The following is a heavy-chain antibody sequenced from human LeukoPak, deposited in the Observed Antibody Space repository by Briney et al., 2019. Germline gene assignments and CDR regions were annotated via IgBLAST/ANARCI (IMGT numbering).Heavy chain of an antibody. V-gene: IGHV3-53*01. Sequence: GGSLRLSCAASGFTVSSNYMSWVRQAPGKGLEWVSVIYSGGSTYYADSVKGRFTISRDNSKNTLYLQMNSLRAEDTAVYYCATPERVTGDPSNGDYWGRGTLVTVSS. J-gene: IGHJ4*02. CDR3: ATPERVTGDPSNGDY. CDR1: GFTVSSNY. D-gene: IGHD7-27*01. CDR2: IYSGGST.